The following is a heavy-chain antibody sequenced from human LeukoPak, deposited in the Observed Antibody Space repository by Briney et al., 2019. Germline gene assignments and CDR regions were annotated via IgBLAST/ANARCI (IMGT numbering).Heavy chain of an antibody. Sequence: GRSLRLSCAASGFTFSSYAMHWVRQAPGKGLEWVAVISYDGSNKYYADSVKGRFTISRDNSKNTLYLQMNSLRAEDTAVYYCARGKYYYDSSGYFCFDYWGRGTLVTVSS. CDR2: ISYDGSNK. CDR3: ARGKYYYDSSGYFCFDY. J-gene: IGHJ4*02. D-gene: IGHD3-22*01. V-gene: IGHV3-30*04. CDR1: GFTFSSYA.